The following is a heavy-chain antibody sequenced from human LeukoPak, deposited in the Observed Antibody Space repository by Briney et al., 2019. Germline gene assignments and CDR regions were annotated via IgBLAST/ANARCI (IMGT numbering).Heavy chain of an antibody. CDR3: ARAXVXDAPYCYDY. CDR2: ISVYNGNT. V-gene: IGHV1-18*01. CDR1: GYTFTSYG. Sequence: ASVKVSCKASGYTFTSYGITWVRQAPGQGLEWMGWISVYNGNTNYAQNLQGRVTMTTDTSTSTAYMEMRSLRSDDTAVYNCARAXVXDAPYCYDYXGQGTLVTVSS. J-gene: IGHJ4*02.